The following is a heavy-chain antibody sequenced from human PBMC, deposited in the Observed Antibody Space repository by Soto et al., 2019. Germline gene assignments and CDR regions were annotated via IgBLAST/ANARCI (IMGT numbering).Heavy chain of an antibody. Sequence: ASVKVSCKASGYTFTSYGISWVRQAPGQGLEWMGWISAYNGNTNYAQKFQGWVTMTRDTSISTAYMELSRLRSDETAVYYCAIAPDYGENYYYYGMDVWGQGTTVTVSS. J-gene: IGHJ6*02. V-gene: IGHV1-18*01. CDR1: GYTFTSYG. D-gene: IGHD4-17*01. CDR2: ISAYNGNT. CDR3: AIAPDYGENYYYYGMDV.